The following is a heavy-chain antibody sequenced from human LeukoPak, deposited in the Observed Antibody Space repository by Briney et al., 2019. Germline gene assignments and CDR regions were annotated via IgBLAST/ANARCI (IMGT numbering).Heavy chain of an antibody. CDR2: ISAYNGNT. Sequence: ASVKVSCKASGYTFTSYGTSWVRQAPGQGLEWMGWISAYNGNTNYAQKLQGRVTMTTDTSTSTAYMELRSLRSDDTAVYYCARVDGYYYDSSTYYYFDYWGQGTLVTVSS. D-gene: IGHD3-22*01. V-gene: IGHV1-18*01. CDR3: ARVDGYYYDSSTYYYFDY. CDR1: GYTFTSYG. J-gene: IGHJ4*02.